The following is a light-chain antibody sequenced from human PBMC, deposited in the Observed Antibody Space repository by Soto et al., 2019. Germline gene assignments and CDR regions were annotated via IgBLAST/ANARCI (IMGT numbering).Light chain of an antibody. CDR3: QSYDSSLSGSV. CDR2: DVS. Sequence: QSALTQPRSVSGSPGQSVTISCTGTSSDVGGYNYVSWYQHNPGKAPKLMIFDVSARPSGVPDRFSGSKSANTASLTISGLQAEDEADYYCQSYDSSLSGSVFGGGTKLTVL. V-gene: IGLV2-11*01. J-gene: IGLJ3*02. CDR1: SSDVGGYNY.